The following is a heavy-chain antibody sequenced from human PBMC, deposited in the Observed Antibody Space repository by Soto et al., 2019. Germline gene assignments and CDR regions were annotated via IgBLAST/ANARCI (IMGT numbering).Heavy chain of an antibody. V-gene: IGHV4-59*08. Sequence: SEILSLTCTVSGGSISGFHWSWIRLPPGKELEWIAYIYDTGDTKNNPSLESRVTISKDTSKNQFSLKLSSVTAADTAVYYCARLVPGGYYYMDVWGKGTTVTVSS. CDR1: GGSISGFH. CDR2: IYDTGDT. J-gene: IGHJ6*03. CDR3: ARLVPGGYYYMDV.